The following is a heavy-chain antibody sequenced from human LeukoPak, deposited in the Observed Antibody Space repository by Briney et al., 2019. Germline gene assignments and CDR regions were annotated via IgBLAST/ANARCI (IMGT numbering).Heavy chain of an antibody. D-gene: IGHD2-2*01. J-gene: IGHJ4*02. Sequence: ASVKVSCKASGGTFSSYAISWVRQAPGQGLEWMGGIIPIFGTANYAQKFQGRVTITADESTSTAYMELSSLRSEDTVVYYCARDKSYCSSTSCYGESYWGQGTLVTVSS. V-gene: IGHV1-69*13. CDR2: IIPIFGTA. CDR3: ARDKSYCSSTSCYGESY. CDR1: GGTFSSYA.